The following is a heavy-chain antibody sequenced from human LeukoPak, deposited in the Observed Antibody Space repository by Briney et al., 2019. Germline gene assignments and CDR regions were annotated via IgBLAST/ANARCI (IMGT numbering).Heavy chain of an antibody. V-gene: IGHV4-59*01. CDR3: AQKALYSPVYSHH. J-gene: IGHJ1*01. CDR2: IYHSGTT. CDR1: GGYNTSYY. D-gene: IGHD2-15*01. Sequence: PSETLSLTCTVSGGYNTSYYGTWIRQPPGKGLEWIGYIYHSGTTNYNPSLKSRVSISVDTSKNQFSLKLSSVTAADAAVYYCAQKALYSPVYSHHGGQGTLVTVSS.